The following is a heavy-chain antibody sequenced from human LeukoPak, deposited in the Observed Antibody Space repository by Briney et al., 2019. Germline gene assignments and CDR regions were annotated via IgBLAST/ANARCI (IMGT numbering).Heavy chain of an antibody. D-gene: IGHD3-3*01. J-gene: IGHJ5*02. CDR3: ARSTYYDFWSGPPQSGGLWFDP. CDR1: GGSISSHY. Sequence: SETLSLTCTVSGGSISSHYWSWIRQPAGKGLEWIGYIYYSGSTNYNPSLKSRVTTSVDTSKNQFSLKLSSVTAADTAVYYCARSTYYDFWSGPPQSGGLWFDPWGQGTLVTVSS. V-gene: IGHV4-59*11. CDR2: IYYSGST.